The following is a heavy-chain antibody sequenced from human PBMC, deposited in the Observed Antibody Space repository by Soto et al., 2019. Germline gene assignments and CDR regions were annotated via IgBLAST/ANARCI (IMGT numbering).Heavy chain of an antibody. CDR3: AGNLTYYGSGQDAFDI. J-gene: IGHJ3*02. Sequence: QVQLQESGPGLVKPSQTLSLTCTVSGGYISSGGYYWSWIRQHPGKGLEWIGYIYYSGSTYYNPSLKSRVTISVDTSKNQFSLKLSSVTAADTAVYYCAGNLTYYGSGQDAFDIWGQGTMVTVSS. D-gene: IGHD3-10*01. CDR1: GGYISSGGYY. V-gene: IGHV4-31*03. CDR2: IYYSGST.